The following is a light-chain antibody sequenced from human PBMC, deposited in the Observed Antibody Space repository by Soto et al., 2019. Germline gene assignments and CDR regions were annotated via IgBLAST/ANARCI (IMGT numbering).Light chain of an antibody. Sequence: QAVLTHPPSVSSAPAQKFTISFCGSNSNILGNCVSWYQQLPGTAPKLIICDDNKRGSGISDRFSGSKSGTSATLAITGFKTGDEADYYCGSWDSSMSAYVFGTGSKVTVL. CDR2: DDN. CDR1: NSNILGNC. CDR3: GSWDSSMSAYV. J-gene: IGLJ1*01. V-gene: IGLV1-51*01.